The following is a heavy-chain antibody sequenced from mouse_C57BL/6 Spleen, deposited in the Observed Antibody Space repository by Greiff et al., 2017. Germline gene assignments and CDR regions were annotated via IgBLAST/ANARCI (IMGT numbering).Heavy chain of an antibody. CDR3: AREDYYGSSSYWYFDV. V-gene: IGHV1-9*01. J-gene: IGHJ1*03. CDR2: ILPGSGST. D-gene: IGHD1-1*01. Sequence: QVQLKQSGAELMKPGASVKLSCKATGYTFTGYWIEWVKQRPGHGLEWIGEILPGSGSTNYNEKFKGKATFTADTSSNTAYMQLSSLTTEDSAIYYGAREDYYGSSSYWYFDVWGTGTTVTVSS. CDR1: GYTFTGYW.